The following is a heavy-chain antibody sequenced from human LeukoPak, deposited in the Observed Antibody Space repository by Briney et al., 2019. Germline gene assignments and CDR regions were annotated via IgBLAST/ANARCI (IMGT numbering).Heavy chain of an antibody. CDR3: ARPGGGYYYGSGSYYY. CDR1: GYSFTSYW. V-gene: IGHV5-51*01. Sequence: GESLQISCQGSGYSFTSYWIGWVRQMPGKGLEWMGIIYPGDSDTRYSPSFQGQVTISADKSISTAYLQWSSLKASDTATYYCARPGGGYYYGSGSYYYWGQGTLVTVSS. CDR2: IYPGDSDT. D-gene: IGHD3-10*01. J-gene: IGHJ4*02.